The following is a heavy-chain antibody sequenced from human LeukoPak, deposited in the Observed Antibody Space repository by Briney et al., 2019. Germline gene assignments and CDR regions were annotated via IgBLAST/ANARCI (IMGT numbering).Heavy chain of an antibody. CDR2: INAGNGNT. V-gene: IGHV1-3*01. J-gene: IGHJ4*02. CDR3: ARANTGYSSSWYGGYYFDY. CDR1: GYTFTSYA. Sequence: ASVKVSCKASGYTFTSYAMHWVRQAPGQRLEWMGWINAGNGNTKYSQKFQGRVTITRDTSASTAYMELSSLRSEDTAVYYCARANTGYSSSWYGGYYFDYWGQGTLVTVSS. D-gene: IGHD6-13*01.